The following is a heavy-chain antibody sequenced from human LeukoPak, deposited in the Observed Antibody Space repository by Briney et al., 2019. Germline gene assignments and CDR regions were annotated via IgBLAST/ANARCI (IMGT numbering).Heavy chain of an antibody. CDR3: ATISAQTFDL. CDR2: IKPDGIDK. V-gene: IGHV3-7*01. CDR1: GFTFINHW. Sequence: GGSLRLSCVGSGFTFINHWVNWVRQSPRKGLEWVANIKPDGIDKYYVDSARGRFTVSRDNAKNSAFLQMNSLRAEDTAIYYCATISAQTFDLWGQGTLVSVSS. D-gene: IGHD5-24*01. J-gene: IGHJ3*01.